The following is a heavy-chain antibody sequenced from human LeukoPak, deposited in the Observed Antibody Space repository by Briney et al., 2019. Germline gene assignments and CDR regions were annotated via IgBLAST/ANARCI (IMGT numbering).Heavy chain of an antibody. J-gene: IGHJ4*02. V-gene: IGHV4-4*07. CDR1: GGSISSYC. CDR2: IYTSGST. Sequence: SETLSLTCTVSGGSISSYCWSWIRQPAGKGLEWIGRIYTSGSTNYNPSLKSRVTMSVDTSKNQFSLKLSSVTAADTAVYYCARDFSGITMVRGVILPFDYWGQGTLVTVSS. D-gene: IGHD3-10*01. CDR3: ARDFSGITMVRGVILPFDY.